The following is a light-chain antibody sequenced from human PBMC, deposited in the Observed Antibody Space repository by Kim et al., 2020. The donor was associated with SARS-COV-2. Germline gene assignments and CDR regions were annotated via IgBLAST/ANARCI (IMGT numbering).Light chain of an antibody. Sequence: SYELTQPPSVSVAPGKTARITCGGNNIGTKGVHWYQQKPGQAPVLVIYYDSDRPSGIPERFSGSNSGNMATLTITRVEAGDEADYYCQVWDSSSDHVVFGGGTQLTVL. CDR2: YDS. CDR3: QVWDSSSDHVV. CDR1: NIGTKG. J-gene: IGLJ2*01. V-gene: IGLV3-21*04.